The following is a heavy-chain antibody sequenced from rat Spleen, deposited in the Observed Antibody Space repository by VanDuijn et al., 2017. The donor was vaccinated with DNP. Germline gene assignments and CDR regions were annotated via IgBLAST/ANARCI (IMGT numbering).Heavy chain of an antibody. Sequence: EVQLVESGGGLVQPGRSLKFSCAASGFTFSDYAMAWVRQAPKKGLEWVATIIYDGSSTYYRDSVKGRFSISRDNVKNTQYLQMDSLRSEDTATYYCARGYDGYDYWGQGVMVTVSS. CDR3: ARGYDGYDY. D-gene: IGHD1-12*03. CDR1: GFTFSDYA. J-gene: IGHJ2*01. CDR2: IIYDGSST. V-gene: IGHV5-17*01.